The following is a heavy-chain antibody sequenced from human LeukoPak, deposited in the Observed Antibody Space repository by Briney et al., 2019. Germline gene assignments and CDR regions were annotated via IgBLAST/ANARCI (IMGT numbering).Heavy chain of an antibody. D-gene: IGHD3-16*01. CDR1: GGSISSSSYY. J-gene: IGHJ5*02. V-gene: IGHV4-39*01. CDR3: ARLLRRGSGLDWFDP. Sequence: SSETLSLTCTVSGGSISSSSYYWGWIRQPPGKGLEWIGSIYYSGSTYYNPSLKSRVTISLDTSKNQFSLKLSSVTAADTAVYYCARLLRRGSGLDWFDPWGQGTLVTVSS. CDR2: IYYSGST.